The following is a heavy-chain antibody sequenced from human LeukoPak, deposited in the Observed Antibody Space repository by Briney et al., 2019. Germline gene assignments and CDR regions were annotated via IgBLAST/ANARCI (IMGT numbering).Heavy chain of an antibody. CDR1: GYSFTNYY. J-gene: IGHJ4*02. Sequence: ASVKVSCKASGYSFTNYYMHWVRQAPGQGLEWMTMINPSGGSTTYAQNFQDRVTATRDMSTSTVYMGLSSLTSEDTAVYYCARTRGYYFDYWGQGTLVTVSS. CDR3: ARTRGYYFDY. CDR2: INPSGGST. V-gene: IGHV1-46*01.